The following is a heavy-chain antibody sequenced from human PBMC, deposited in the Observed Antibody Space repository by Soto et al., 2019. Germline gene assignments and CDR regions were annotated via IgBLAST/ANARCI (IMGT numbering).Heavy chain of an antibody. V-gene: IGHV4-39*01. D-gene: IGHD3-22*01. Sequence: PSETLSLTCTVSGGSISSSSYYWGWIRQPPGKGLEWIGSIYYSGSTYYNPSLKSRVTISVDTSKNQFSLKLSSVTAADTAVYYCARDYYDSSGYYSVGDYWGQGTLVTVSS. CDR1: GGSISSSSYY. J-gene: IGHJ4*02. CDR3: ARDYYDSSGYYSVGDY. CDR2: IYYSGST.